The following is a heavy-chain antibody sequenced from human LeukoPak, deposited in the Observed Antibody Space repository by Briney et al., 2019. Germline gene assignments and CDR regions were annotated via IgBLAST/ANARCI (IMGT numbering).Heavy chain of an antibody. CDR2: ILPSGGIT. CDR1: GYTFTSYY. J-gene: IGHJ3*02. D-gene: IGHD1-26*01. V-gene: IGHV1-46*01. Sequence: EASVKVSCKASGYTFTSYYIHWVRQAPGQGLEWLGVILPSGGITTYAQRFQGRVTMTRNTSISTAYMELSSLRSDDTAVYYCARPSGLLDSHDAFDIWGQGTMVTVPS. CDR3: ARPSGLLDSHDAFDI.